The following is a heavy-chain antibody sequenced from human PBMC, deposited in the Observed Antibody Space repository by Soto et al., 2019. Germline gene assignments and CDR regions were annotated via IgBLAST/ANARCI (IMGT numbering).Heavy chain of an antibody. CDR1: GFTVSSNY. V-gene: IGHV3-66*01. Sequence: GGSLRLSCAASGFTVSSNYMSWVRQAPGKGLEWVSVIYSGGSTYYADSVKGRFTISRDNSKNTLYLQMNSLRAEDTAVYFCVRDRDLYRDMFHADLWGQGTLVTVSS. D-gene: IGHD3-10*02. CDR2: IYSGGST. CDR3: VRDRDLYRDMFHADL. J-gene: IGHJ4*01.